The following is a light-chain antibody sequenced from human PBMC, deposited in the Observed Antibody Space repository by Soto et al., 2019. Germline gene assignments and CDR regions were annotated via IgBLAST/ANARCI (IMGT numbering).Light chain of an antibody. CDR1: SSDVGGYDY. CDR2: DVM. CDR3: CSYAGSWV. Sequence: QSALTQPRSVSGSPGQSVTISCTGTSSDVGGYDYVSWYQEHPGTAPKLMIYDVMTRPSGVPDRFSGSKSGNPASLTISGLQADDEADYYCCSYAGSWVFGGGTKRTV. V-gene: IGLV2-11*01. J-gene: IGLJ3*02.